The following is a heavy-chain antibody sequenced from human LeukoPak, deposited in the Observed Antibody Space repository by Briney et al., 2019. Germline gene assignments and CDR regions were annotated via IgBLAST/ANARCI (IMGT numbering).Heavy chain of an antibody. J-gene: IGHJ4*02. D-gene: IGHD3-3*01. V-gene: IGHV1-46*01. CDR1: GYTFTSYY. CDR2: INPSGGST. CDR3: ARDILRAWEPLWSGYSPGY. Sequence: ASVKVSCKASGYTFTSYYIHWVRQAPGQGLGWMGIINPSGGSTSYAQKFQGRVTMTRDTSTSTVYMELSSLRSEDTAVYYCARDILRAWEPLWSGYSPGYWGQGTLVTVSS.